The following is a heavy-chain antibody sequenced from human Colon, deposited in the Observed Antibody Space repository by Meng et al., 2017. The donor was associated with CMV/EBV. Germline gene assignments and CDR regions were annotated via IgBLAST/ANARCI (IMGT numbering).Heavy chain of an antibody. CDR1: GFTFSNYG. Sequence: GEPLKISCAASGFTFSNYGMIWVRQAPGKGLEWVSVISGNGGSTYYGDSVKGRFTISRDNSNNTLYLQMRSLRAEDTAVYYCAKHDTKYGYGRDYFEYWGQGILVTVSS. D-gene: IGHD5-18*01. CDR3: AKHDTKYGYGRDYFEY. CDR2: ISGNGGST. J-gene: IGHJ4*01. V-gene: IGHV3-23*01.